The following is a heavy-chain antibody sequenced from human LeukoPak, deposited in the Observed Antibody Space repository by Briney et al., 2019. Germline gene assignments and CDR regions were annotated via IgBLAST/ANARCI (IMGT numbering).Heavy chain of an antibody. D-gene: IGHD3-22*01. CDR1: GGSISSSSYY. J-gene: IGHJ4*02. Sequence: SETLSLTCTVSGGSISSSSYYWGWIRQPPGKGLEWIGSIYYSGSTYYNPSLKSRVTISVDTSKNQFSLKLSSVTAADTAVYYCARDATPIYYDSSGCYFDYWGQGTLVTVSS. V-gene: IGHV4-39*07. CDR3: ARDATPIYYDSSGCYFDY. CDR2: IYYSGST.